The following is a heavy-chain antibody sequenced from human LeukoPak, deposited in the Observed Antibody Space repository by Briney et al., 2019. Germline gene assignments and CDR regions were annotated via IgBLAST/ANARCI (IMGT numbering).Heavy chain of an antibody. CDR1: GYTFTHYG. D-gene: IGHD2-21*01. J-gene: IGHJ6*03. CDR3: ARQWLEWKDSWYSHYYMDV. V-gene: IGHV1-18*01. CDR2: VSAYNGNT. Sequence: GASVKVSCKASGYTFTHYGISWVRKAPGQGLEWMGWVSAYNGNTDYAQKFQGRVTMTTDRSTTTAYMELRSLTSDDTAVYYCARQWLEWKDSWYSHYYMDVWGKGTTVTVSS.